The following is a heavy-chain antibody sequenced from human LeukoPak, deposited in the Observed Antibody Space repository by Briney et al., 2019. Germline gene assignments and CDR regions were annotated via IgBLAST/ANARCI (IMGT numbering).Heavy chain of an antibody. V-gene: IGHV3-30*04. CDR2: ISYDGSNK. Sequence: GGSLRLSCAASAFTFSSYAMHWVCQAPGKGLEWVAVISYDGSNKYYADSVKGRFTISRDNSKNTLYLQMNSLRAEDTAVYYCARGYNWNYAAYWGQGTLVTVSS. CDR1: AFTFSSYA. CDR3: ARGYNWNYAAY. D-gene: IGHD1-7*01. J-gene: IGHJ4*02.